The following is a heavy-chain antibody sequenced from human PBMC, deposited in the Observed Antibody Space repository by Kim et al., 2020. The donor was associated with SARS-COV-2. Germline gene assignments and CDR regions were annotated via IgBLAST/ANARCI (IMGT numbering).Heavy chain of an antibody. D-gene: IGHD3-22*01. CDR3: ASSRKDYYYDSSGYLLFDY. Sequence: SRVTISVDTSKNQFSLKLSSVTAADTAVYYCASSRKDYYYDSSGYLLFDYWGQGTLVTVSS. J-gene: IGHJ4*02. V-gene: IGHV4-39*01.